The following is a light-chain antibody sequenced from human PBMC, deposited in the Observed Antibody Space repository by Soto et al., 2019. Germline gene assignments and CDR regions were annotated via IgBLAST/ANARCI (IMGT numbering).Light chain of an antibody. CDR2: DAS. Sequence: DIQMTQSPSYLSASIGDRVTITCQASQVISNYLHWYQQKPGKAPNLLIYDASNLETGVPSRFSGSGSGTHYTFTICSLQPEDIATYYCQQYANLPYTFGQGTKLEIK. J-gene: IGKJ2*01. V-gene: IGKV1-33*01. CDR1: QVISNY. CDR3: QQYANLPYT.